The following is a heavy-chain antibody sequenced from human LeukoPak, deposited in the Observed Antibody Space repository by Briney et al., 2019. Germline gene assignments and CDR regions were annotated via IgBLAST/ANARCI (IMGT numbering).Heavy chain of an antibody. CDR1: GFTFSNAW. Sequence: GGSLRLSCAASGFTFSNAWMSWVRQAPGKGLEWVGRIKSKTDGGTTDYAAPVKGRFTISRDDSKNTLYLQMNSLKTEDTAVYYCTTAPDIVVVPAATNLYYYYYYMDVWGKGTTVTISS. D-gene: IGHD2-2*01. CDR2: IKSKTDGGTT. V-gene: IGHV3-15*01. CDR3: TTAPDIVVVPAATNLYYYYYYMDV. J-gene: IGHJ6*03.